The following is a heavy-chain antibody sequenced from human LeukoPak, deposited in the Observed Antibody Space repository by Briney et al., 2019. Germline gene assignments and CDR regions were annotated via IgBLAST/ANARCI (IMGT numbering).Heavy chain of an antibody. V-gene: IGHV1-8*01. CDR1: GYTFTRYD. CDR2: MNPNSGNT. CDR3: ARIKRGYSYGNFDY. J-gene: IGHJ4*02. Sequence: ASVKVSCKASGYTFTRYDINWVRETTGQGVVWMGWMNPNSGNTGYAQKFQGRVTMTRNTSISTAYMELSSLISKDTAVYYCARIKRGYSYGNFDYWGQGTLVTVSS. D-gene: IGHD5-18*01.